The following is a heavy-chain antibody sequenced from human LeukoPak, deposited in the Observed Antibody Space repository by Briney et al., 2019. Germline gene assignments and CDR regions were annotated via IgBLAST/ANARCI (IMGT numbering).Heavy chain of an antibody. CDR2: INPNSGDT. CDR1: GYTFTGYY. V-gene: IGHV1-2*02. D-gene: IGHD3-16*01. J-gene: IGHJ4*02. CDR3: ASGVGGSEALSSFDY. Sequence: ASVKVSCKASGYTFTGYYMHWVRQAPGQGLEWMGWINPNSGDTNYSQKFQGRVSMTRDTSINTAYMELSRLTSDDTAVYYCASGVGGSEALSSFDYWGQGTLVTVSS.